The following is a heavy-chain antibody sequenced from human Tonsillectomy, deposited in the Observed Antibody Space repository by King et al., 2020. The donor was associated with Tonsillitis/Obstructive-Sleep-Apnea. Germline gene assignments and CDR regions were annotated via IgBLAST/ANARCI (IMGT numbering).Heavy chain of an antibody. CDR3: ARTYYDYIWGSYSPNNWFDP. CDR2: IYYSGST. CDR1: GGSISSYY. D-gene: IGHD3-16*01. J-gene: IGHJ5*02. V-gene: IGHV4-59*01. Sequence: VQLQESGPGLVKPSETLSLTCTVSGGSISSYYWSWIRQPPGKGLEWIGYIYYSGSTNYNPFLKSRVTISVDTSKNQFSLKLSSVTAADTAVYYCARTYYDYIWGSYSPNNWFDPWGQGTLVTVSS.